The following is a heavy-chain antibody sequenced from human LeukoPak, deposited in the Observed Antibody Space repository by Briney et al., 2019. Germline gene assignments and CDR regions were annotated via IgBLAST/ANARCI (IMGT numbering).Heavy chain of an antibody. CDR2: IHKDGSEK. J-gene: IGHJ4*02. V-gene: IGHV3-7*01. Sequence: GGSLTLSCVASGFTFSNHWMSWVRQAPGKGLEWVANIHKDGSEKHYVASVEGRFTISRDNAENSLFLQLNSLRADDTAVYYCVRLWDNSGFFGYWGQGALVTVSS. CDR1: GFTFSNHW. D-gene: IGHD3-22*01. CDR3: VRLWDNSGFFGY.